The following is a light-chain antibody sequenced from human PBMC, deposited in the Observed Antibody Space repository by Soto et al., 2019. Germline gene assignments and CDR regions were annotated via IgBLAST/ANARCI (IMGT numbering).Light chain of an antibody. V-gene: IGLV1-40*01. CDR3: QAYDSSLSGSV. CDR1: SSNIGAGYD. Sequence: QSVLTQPPSVSGAPGQRVTISCTGSSSNIGAGYDVHWYQQLPGTAPKLLIYGNSNRPSGVPDRFSGSKSGTSASLAITGRPAEDEADDYCQAYDSSLSGSVFGGGSQLTVL. J-gene: IGLJ3*02. CDR2: GNS.